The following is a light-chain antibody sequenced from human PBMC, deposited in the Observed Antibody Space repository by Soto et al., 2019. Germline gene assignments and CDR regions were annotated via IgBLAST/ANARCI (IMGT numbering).Light chain of an antibody. CDR3: QQYDTLPPYT. Sequence: DIQMTQSPSSLSASVGDRVTIACQANQDIGNHLNWYQQKPGKAPRLLIYDASNLEIGVPSRFSGSGSGTDFTFTISNLQPEDIATYYCQQYDTLPPYTFGQGTKVDIK. V-gene: IGKV1-33*01. J-gene: IGKJ2*01. CDR2: DAS. CDR1: QDIGNH.